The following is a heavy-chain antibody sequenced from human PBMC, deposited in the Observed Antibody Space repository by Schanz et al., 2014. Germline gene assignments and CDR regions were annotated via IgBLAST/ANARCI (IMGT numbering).Heavy chain of an antibody. CDR2: IYYSGST. J-gene: IGHJ4*02. V-gene: IGHV4-39*01. CDR1: GGSISSSNYY. CDR3: ARQFYDILTGYWFPYYFDY. D-gene: IGHD3-9*01. Sequence: QLQLQESGPGLVKPSETLSLTCTVSGGSISSSNYYWGWIRQPPGKGLEWIESIYYSGSTYYNPSFKSRVTTSVDTSNTHFSLKLSSVTAADTAVYYCARQFYDILTGYWFPYYFDYWGQGTLVTVSS.